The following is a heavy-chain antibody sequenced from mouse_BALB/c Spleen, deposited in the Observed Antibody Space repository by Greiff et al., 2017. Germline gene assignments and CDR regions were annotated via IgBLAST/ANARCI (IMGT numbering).Heavy chain of an antibody. J-gene: IGHJ2*01. V-gene: IGHV1S135*01. CDR1: GYAFTSYN. CDR3: ARLGYYGSFDY. D-gene: IGHD1-1*01. Sequence: VQLKESGPELVKPGASVKVSCKASGYAFTSYNLYWVKQSHGKSLEWIGYIDPYNGGTSYNQKFKGKATLTFDKSSSTSYMHLNSLTSEDSAVYYCARLGYYGSFDYWGQGTTLTVSS. CDR2: IDPYNGGT.